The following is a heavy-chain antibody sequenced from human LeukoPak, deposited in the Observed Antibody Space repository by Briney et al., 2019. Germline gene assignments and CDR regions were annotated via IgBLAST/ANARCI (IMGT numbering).Heavy chain of an antibody. CDR1: GFTFSDYS. D-gene: IGHD3-10*01. CDR2: ISYDGSNK. V-gene: IGHV3-30-3*01. J-gene: IGHJ4*02. Sequence: GGSLRLSCVASGFTFSDYSMNWVRQAPGKGLEWVAVISYDGSNKYYADSVKGRFTIFRDNSKNTLYLQMNSLRAEDTAVYYCARDFGVKLLWFGELLFPDYWGQGTLVTVSS. CDR3: ARDFGVKLLWFGELLFPDY.